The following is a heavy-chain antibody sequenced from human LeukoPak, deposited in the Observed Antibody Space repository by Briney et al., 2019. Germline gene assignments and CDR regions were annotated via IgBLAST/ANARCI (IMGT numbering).Heavy chain of an antibody. J-gene: IGHJ4*02. Sequence: QPGGSLRLSCAASGFSFSDYSMNWVRQPPGKGLEWVSSIDRSGRDTFYADSVKGRFTISRDNGKNSLYLQMNSLRDEDTAVYFCARSFRWNPFDCWGQGTLVTVSS. V-gene: IGHV3-21*01. CDR1: GFSFSDYS. D-gene: IGHD1-1*01. CDR3: ARSFRWNPFDC. CDR2: IDRSGRDT.